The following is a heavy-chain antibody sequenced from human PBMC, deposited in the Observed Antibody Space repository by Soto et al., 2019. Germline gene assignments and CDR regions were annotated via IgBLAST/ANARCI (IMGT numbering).Heavy chain of an antibody. CDR2: INHSGST. D-gene: IGHD3-3*01. V-gene: IGHV4-34*01. J-gene: IGHJ6*02. CDR3: ASQKGYYDFWSGYYPPPDGMDV. CDR1: VGPFTGYY. Sequence: PSEPLSLTCAFYVGPFTGYYWSWIRQPPGKGLELIGEINHSGSTNYNPSLKSRVTISVDTSKNQFSLKLSSVTAADTAVYYCASQKGYYDFWSGYYPPPDGMDVWGQGTTVTVSS.